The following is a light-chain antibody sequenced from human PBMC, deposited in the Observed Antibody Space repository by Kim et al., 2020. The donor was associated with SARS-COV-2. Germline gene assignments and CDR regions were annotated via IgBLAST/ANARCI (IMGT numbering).Light chain of an antibody. CDR2: DVS. CDR3: NSYTSSSTRV. CDR1: SSDVGGYNY. V-gene: IGLV2-14*03. Sequence: GQSITIYCTGTSSDVGGYNYVSWYQQHPGKAPKLMIYDVSNRPSGVSTRFSGSKSGNTASLTISGLQAEDEADYYCNSYTSSSTRVFGGGTQLTVL. J-gene: IGLJ3*02.